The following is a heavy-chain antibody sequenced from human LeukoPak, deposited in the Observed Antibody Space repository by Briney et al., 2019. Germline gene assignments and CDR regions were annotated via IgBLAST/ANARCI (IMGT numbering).Heavy chain of an antibody. CDR1: GFTFSSYG. J-gene: IGHJ4*02. D-gene: IGHD4-17*01. V-gene: IGHV3-33*06. Sequence: PGRSLSLSCSASGFTFSSYGMHWVRQAPGKGLEWVAVIWYDGSHEYYAVSKKGRFTISRDNSRNTVYLQMSDLRGEDTAVYYCAKDATEYGDSHFDCWGQGSLVTVSS. CDR3: AKDATEYGDSHFDC. CDR2: IWYDGSHE.